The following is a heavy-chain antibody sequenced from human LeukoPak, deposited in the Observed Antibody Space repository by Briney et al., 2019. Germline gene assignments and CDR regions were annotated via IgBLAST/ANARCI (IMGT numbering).Heavy chain of an antibody. D-gene: IGHD3-3*01. CDR2: IYTSGST. CDR3: ARERGQSITIFGVVINDGAFDI. J-gene: IGHJ3*02. V-gene: IGHV4-4*07. CDR1: GGSISNYY. Sequence: SETLSLTCTVSGGSISNYYWNCIRQPAGKGLEWIGRIYTSGSTNYNPSLKSRVTMSVDTSKNQFSLKLSSVTAADTAVYYCARERGQSITIFGVVINDGAFDIWGQGTMVTVSS.